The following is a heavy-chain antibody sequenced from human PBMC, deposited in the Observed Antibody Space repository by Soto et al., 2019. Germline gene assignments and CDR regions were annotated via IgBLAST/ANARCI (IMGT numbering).Heavy chain of an antibody. CDR1: GFIFRSYS. CDR2: IHSSSTII. V-gene: IGHV3-48*02. D-gene: IGHD3-16*01. J-gene: IGHJ3*02. CDR3: VRDWAYAFDI. Sequence: EVQLVESGGGLVQPGGSLRLSCTASGFIFRSYSINWVRQAPGKGLEWVSYIHSSSTIIRYADSVKGRFTISRDNAKDSLYLQMNSLRDEDTAVYYCVRDWAYAFDIWGQGTTVTVTS.